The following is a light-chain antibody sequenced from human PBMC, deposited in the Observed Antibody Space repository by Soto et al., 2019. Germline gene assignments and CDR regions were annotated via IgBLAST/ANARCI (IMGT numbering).Light chain of an antibody. CDR2: AAS. J-gene: IGKJ4*01. V-gene: IGKV1-12*01. Sequence: DIQMTQSPSSVSASVGDSVTITCRASQGISNWLAWYQQQPGKAPKLLIYAASSLQSGVPSRFSGGGSGTHLTLIISSLQPEDFATYYCQQTNTFLPLTFGGGTKVEIK. CDR1: QGISNW. CDR3: QQTNTFLPLT.